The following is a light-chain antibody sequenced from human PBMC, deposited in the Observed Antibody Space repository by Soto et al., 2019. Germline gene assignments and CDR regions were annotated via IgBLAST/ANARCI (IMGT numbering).Light chain of an antibody. CDR1: ALPKKY. CDR2: KDK. CDR3: LSADSSGTYVV. J-gene: IGLJ2*01. V-gene: IGLV3-16*01. Sequence: SYELTQPPSVSVSLGQMARITCSGEALPKKYAYWYQQKPGQFPVLVIYKDKERPSGIPERFSGSSSGTIVTLTISGVQAEDEADYYCLSADSSGTYVVFGGGTKVTVL.